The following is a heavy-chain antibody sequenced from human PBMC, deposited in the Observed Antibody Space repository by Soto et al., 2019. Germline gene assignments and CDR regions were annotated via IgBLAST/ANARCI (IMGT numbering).Heavy chain of an antibody. D-gene: IGHD3-16*02. CDR3: ARSPNSFWFGP. CDR1: GSTFTGYY. Sequence: ASVKVSCKASGSTFTGYYMHWVRQAPGQGLEWMGWINPNSGGTNYAQKFQGWVTMTRDTSISAAYMELSRLRSDDTAVYYCARSPNSFWFGPWGQGTLVTVSS. J-gene: IGHJ5*02. V-gene: IGHV1-2*04. CDR2: INPNSGGT.